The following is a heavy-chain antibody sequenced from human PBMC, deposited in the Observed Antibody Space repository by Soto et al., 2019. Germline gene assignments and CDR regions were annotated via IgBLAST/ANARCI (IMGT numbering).Heavy chain of an antibody. Sequence: SETLSLTCTVSGGSISSSSYYWGWIRQPPGKGLEWIGSIYYSGSTYYNPSLKSRVTISVDTSKNQFSLKLSSVTAADTAVYYCAGINYRRDYGMDVWGQGTTVTSP. V-gene: IGHV4-39*01. J-gene: IGHJ6*02. CDR3: AGINYRRDYGMDV. CDR1: GGSISSSSYY. CDR2: IYYSGST. D-gene: IGHD4-4*01.